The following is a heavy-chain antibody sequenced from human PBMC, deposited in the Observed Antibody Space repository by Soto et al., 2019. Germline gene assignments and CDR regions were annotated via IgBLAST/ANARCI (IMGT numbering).Heavy chain of an antibody. Sequence: PGGSLRLSCAASGFAVSSNYMSWVRQAPGKGLEWVSVIYSGGSTYYADSVKGRFTISRDNSKNTLYLQMNSLRAEDTAVYYCARDPSGSPVGYYYYGMDVWGQGTTVTVSS. CDR1: GFAVSSNY. CDR2: IYSGGST. D-gene: IGHD1-26*01. J-gene: IGHJ6*02. CDR3: ARDPSGSPVGYYYYGMDV. V-gene: IGHV3-53*01.